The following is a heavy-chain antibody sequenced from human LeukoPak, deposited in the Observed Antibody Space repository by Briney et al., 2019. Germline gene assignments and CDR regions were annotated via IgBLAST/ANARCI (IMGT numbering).Heavy chain of an antibody. Sequence: SVKVSCKASGGTFSSYAISWVRQAPGQGLEWMGGIIPIFGTANYAQKFQGRVTITTDESTSTAYMELSSLRSEDTAVYYCARVRGVATVPGGPGTFDIWGQGTMVTVSS. CDR1: GGTFSSYA. D-gene: IGHD5-12*01. CDR3: ARVRGVATVPGGPGTFDI. V-gene: IGHV1-69*05. CDR2: IIPIFGTA. J-gene: IGHJ3*02.